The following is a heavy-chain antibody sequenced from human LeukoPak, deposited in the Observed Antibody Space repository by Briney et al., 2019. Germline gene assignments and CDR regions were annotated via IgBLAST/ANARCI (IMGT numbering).Heavy chain of an antibody. CDR3: ARELVVTTYAFDI. CDR1: GFTFSSYA. CDR2: ISGSGGNT. V-gene: IGHV3-23*01. D-gene: IGHD2-21*02. Sequence: PGGSLRLSCAASGFTFSSYAMSWVRQAPGKGLEWVSAISGSGGNTYYADSVKGRFTISRDNAKNSLYLQMNSLRAEDTAVYYCARELVVTTYAFDIWGQGTMVTVSS. J-gene: IGHJ3*02.